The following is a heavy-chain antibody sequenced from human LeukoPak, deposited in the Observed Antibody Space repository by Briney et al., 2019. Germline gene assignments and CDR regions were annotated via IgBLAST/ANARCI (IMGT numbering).Heavy chain of an antibody. Sequence: GGSLRLSCAASGFTFDDYAMHWVRQAPGKGLEWVSLISGDGGSTYYADSVKGRFTISRDNSKNSLYLQMNSLRTEDTALYYCAKELYYYDSSGYFYYYYGMDVWGQGTTVTVSS. CDR3: AKELYYYDSSGYFYYYYGMDV. CDR1: GFTFDDYA. J-gene: IGHJ6*02. V-gene: IGHV3-43*02. D-gene: IGHD3-22*01. CDR2: ISGDGGST.